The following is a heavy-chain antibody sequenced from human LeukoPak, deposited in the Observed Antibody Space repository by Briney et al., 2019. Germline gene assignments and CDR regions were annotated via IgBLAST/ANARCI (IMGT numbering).Heavy chain of an antibody. V-gene: IGHV4-34*01. CDR2: IKHGRST. Sequence: SETLSLTCAVYGGSLCDFYSRWIRHSPRKGLGRIGEIKHGRSTDHSPSLKSRVTISVDTSKNQFSLRLNSVTAADTAVYYCARGLSGIFFRTYMDVWGKGTTVTVSS. CDR1: GGSLCDFY. CDR3: ARGLSGIFFRTYMDV. D-gene: IGHD1-14*01. J-gene: IGHJ6*03.